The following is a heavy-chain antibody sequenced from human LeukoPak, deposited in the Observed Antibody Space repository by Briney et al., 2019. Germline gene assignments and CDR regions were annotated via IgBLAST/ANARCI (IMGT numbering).Heavy chain of an antibody. J-gene: IGHJ3*02. Sequence: PSETLSLTCTVSGGSISSSSYYWGWIRQPPGKGLEWMGSIHYSGSTYYNPSLKRRLTISVDTSKNQFSLKLTSVTAADTAVYYCARFASWAFDIWGQGTMVTVSS. D-gene: IGHD6-6*01. CDR1: GGSISSSSYY. CDR3: ARFASWAFDI. V-gene: IGHV4-39*01. CDR2: IHYSGST.